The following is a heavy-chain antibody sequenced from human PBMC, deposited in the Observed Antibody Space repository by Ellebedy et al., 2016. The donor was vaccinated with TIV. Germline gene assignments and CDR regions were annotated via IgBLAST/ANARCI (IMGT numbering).Heavy chain of an antibody. Sequence: AASVKVSCKASGYTFTSYYMHWVRQAPGQGLEWMGIINPSGGSTSYAQKFQGRVTMTRDTSTSTVYMELSSLRSEDTAVYYCAREKRRLGELSLSQFDYWGQGTLVTVSS. CDR3: AREKRRLGELSLSQFDY. V-gene: IGHV1-46*01. D-gene: IGHD3-16*02. J-gene: IGHJ4*02. CDR1: GYTFTSYY. CDR2: INPSGGST.